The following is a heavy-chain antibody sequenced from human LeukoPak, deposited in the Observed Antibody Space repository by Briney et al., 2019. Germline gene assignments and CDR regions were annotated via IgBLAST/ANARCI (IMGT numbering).Heavy chain of an antibody. D-gene: IGHD3-22*01. CDR1: GFTFDDYA. CDR3: AKALRGYYYDSSGADAFDI. V-gene: IGHV3-9*01. J-gene: IGHJ3*02. Sequence: GRSLRLSCAASGFTFDDYAMHWVRQAPGKGLEWVSGISWNSGSIGYADSVKGRFTISRDNAKNSLYLQMNSLRAEDTALYYCAKALRGYYYDSSGADAFDIWGQGTMVTVSS. CDR2: ISWNSGSI.